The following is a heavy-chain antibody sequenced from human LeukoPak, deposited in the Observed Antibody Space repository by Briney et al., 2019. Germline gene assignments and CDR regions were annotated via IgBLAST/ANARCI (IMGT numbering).Heavy chain of an antibody. D-gene: IGHD2-8*01. CDR3: ARAGVGYCTNGVCYTDDY. V-gene: IGHV1-69*05. CDR1: GGTFSSYA. Sequence: ASVKVSCKASGGTFSSYAISWVRQAPGQGLEWMGGIIPIFGTANYAQKFQGRVTITTDESTSTAYMELSSLRSEDTAVYYCARAGVGYCTNGVCYTDDYWGQGTLVTVSS. J-gene: IGHJ4*02. CDR2: IIPIFGTA.